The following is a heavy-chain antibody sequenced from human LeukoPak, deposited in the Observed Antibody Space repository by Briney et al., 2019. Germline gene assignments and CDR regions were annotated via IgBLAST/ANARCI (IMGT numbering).Heavy chain of an antibody. Sequence: SETLSLTCTVSGGSISSYYWSWIRQPPGPGLEWFGYIYYSGSTNYNPSLKSRVNISVDTSKNQFSLKLSSVTAADTAVYYCARHPSIVGATSFDYWGQGTLVTVSS. D-gene: IGHD1-26*01. CDR2: IYYSGST. CDR1: GGSISSYY. J-gene: IGHJ4*02. V-gene: IGHV4-59*08. CDR3: ARHPSIVGATSFDY.